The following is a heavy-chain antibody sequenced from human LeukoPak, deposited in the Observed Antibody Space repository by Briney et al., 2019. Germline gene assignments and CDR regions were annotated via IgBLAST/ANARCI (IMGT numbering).Heavy chain of an antibody. Sequence: SGGSLRLSCAASGFTFSSYWMHWVRQAPGKGLVWVSHIYNDGSSITYADSVKGRFTISRDNAKNTLYLQMNSQRAEDRAVYYCARDGYYDSSGFFDYWGQGTLVTVSS. CDR1: GFTFSSYW. J-gene: IGHJ4*02. D-gene: IGHD3-22*01. CDR2: IYNDGSSI. CDR3: ARDGYYDSSGFFDY. V-gene: IGHV3-74*01.